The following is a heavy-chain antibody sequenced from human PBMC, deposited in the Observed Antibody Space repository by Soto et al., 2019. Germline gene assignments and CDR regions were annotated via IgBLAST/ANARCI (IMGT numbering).Heavy chain of an antibody. CDR1: GYTFTTYG. J-gene: IGHJ4*02. V-gene: IGHV1-18*01. CDR3: ATSIAARPGSDY. Sequence: ASVKVSCKASGYTFTTYGISWVRQAPGQGLEWMGWISAYNGNTNYAQKLQGRVTMTTDTSTSTAYMELRSLRSDDTAVYYCATSIAARPGSDYWGQGTLVTVSS. CDR2: ISAYNGNT. D-gene: IGHD6-6*01.